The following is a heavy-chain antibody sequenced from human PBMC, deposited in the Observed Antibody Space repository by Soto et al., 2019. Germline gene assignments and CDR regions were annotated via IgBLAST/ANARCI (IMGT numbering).Heavy chain of an antibody. Sequence: SETLSLTCAVYGGSFSGYYWSWIRQPPGTGLEWIGEINHSGSTNYNPSLKSRVTISVDTSKNQFSLKLTSVTAADTAVYYCARDKITGLFDYWGQGTLVTLCS. CDR1: GGSFSGYY. CDR2: INHSGST. CDR3: ARDKITGLFDY. J-gene: IGHJ4*02. D-gene: IGHD2-8*02. V-gene: IGHV4-34*01.